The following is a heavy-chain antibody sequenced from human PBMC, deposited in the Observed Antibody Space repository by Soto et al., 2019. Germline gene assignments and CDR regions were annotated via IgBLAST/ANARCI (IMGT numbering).Heavy chain of an antibody. Sequence: PGGSLRLSCAASGFTFSSYSMNWVRQAPGKGLEWVSSISSSSSYIYYADSVKGRFTISRDNAKNSLYLQMNSLRAEDTAVYYCAPIGARINMVRGVITDPWGQGT. J-gene: IGHJ5*02. V-gene: IGHV3-21*01. D-gene: IGHD3-10*01. CDR3: APIGARINMVRGVITDP. CDR2: ISSSSSYI. CDR1: GFTFSSYS.